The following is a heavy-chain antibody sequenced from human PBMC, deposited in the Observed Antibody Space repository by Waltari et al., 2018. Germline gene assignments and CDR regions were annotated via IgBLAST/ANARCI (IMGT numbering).Heavy chain of an antibody. CDR1: GFTFSNYW. Sequence: EEQLVESGGGLVQPGGSLRLSCAASGFTFSNYWMHWVRQAPGKGLVWVSVIKTGASDTRYADSVRGRFTSSRDDAKNTVYLQMNSLGDEDTAVYYCARGLVTAVGYGDFWGQGTLVTVSS. D-gene: IGHD6-13*01. V-gene: IGHV3-74*01. CDR3: ARGLVTAVGYGDF. CDR2: IKTGASDT. J-gene: IGHJ4*02.